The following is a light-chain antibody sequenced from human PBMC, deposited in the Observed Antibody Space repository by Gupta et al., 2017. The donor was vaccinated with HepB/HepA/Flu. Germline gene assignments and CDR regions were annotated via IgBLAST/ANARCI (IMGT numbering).Light chain of an antibody. Sequence: DIVMTQSPDSLAVSLGEKATINCKFSQSVLYSSNNKNYLTWYQQKPGQPPKLLIYWASTRESGVPDRFSGSGSGTDFTLTISSLQAEDVAVYYCQQYDSTPQTFGQGTKVEIK. J-gene: IGKJ1*01. V-gene: IGKV4-1*01. CDR1: QSVLYSSNNKNY. CDR2: WAS. CDR3: QQYDSTPQT.